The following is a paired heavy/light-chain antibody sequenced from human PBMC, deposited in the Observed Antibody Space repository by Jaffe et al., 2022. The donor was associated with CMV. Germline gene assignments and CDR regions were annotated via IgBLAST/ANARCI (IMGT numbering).Light chain of an antibody. J-gene: IGLJ1*01. CDR1: SSDVGSYNL. Sequence: QSALTQPASVSGSPGQSITISCTGTSSDVGSYNLVSWYQQHPGKAPELMIYEVTKRPSGVSGRFSGSKSGNTASLTISGLQAEDEADYYCCSYAGSFVFGTGTKVTVL. CDR3: CSYAGSFV. CDR2: EVT. V-gene: IGLV2-23*02.
Heavy chain of an antibody. V-gene: IGHV4-59*08. CDR1: GGSISGYY. CDR2: IFSSGTT. Sequence: QVQLQESGPGLVKPSETLSLTCTVSGGSISGYYWSWIRQPPGKGLEWIGYIFSSGTTNYNPSLKSRVTISVDTSKNQFSLKLSSLTAADTAVYYCARQGYCSTTSCFDYWGQGTLVTFSS. D-gene: IGHD2-2*01. J-gene: IGHJ4*02. CDR3: ARQGYCSTTSCFDY.